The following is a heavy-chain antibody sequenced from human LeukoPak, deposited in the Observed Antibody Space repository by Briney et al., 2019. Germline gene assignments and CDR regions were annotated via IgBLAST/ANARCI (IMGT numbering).Heavy chain of an antibody. D-gene: IGHD6-19*01. CDR3: ANTGYSSGWRHFDY. CDR2: IRYDGSNK. CDR1: GFTFSSYG. V-gene: IGHV3-30*02. J-gene: IGHJ4*02. Sequence: GVSLRLSCAASGFTFSSYGMHWVRQAPGKGLERVAFIRYDGSNKYYADSVKGRFTISRDNSKNTLYLQMNSLRAEDTAVYYCANTGYSSGWRHFDYWGQGTLVTVSS.